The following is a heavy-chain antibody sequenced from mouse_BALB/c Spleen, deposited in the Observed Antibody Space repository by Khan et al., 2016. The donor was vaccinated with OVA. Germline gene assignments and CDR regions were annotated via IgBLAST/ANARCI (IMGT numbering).Heavy chain of an antibody. CDR2: IWSAGST. J-gene: IGHJ3*01. D-gene: IGHD2-4*01. V-gene: IGHV2-2*02. Sequence: QVQLQQPGPGLVQPSQSLSITCTVSGFSLPNYSVHWVRQSPGKGLEWLGVIWSAGSTDYNEAFISRLTISKDNSRSQVFFKMNNLQPNDTAIYYCARRGYEYGRGALFAYWGQGTLVTVSA. CDR1: GFSLPNYS. CDR3: ARRGYEYGRGALFAY.